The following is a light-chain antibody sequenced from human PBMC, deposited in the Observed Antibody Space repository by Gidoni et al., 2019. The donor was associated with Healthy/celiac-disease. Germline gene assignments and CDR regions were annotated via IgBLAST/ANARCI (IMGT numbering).Light chain of an antibody. J-gene: IGKJ1*01. CDR3: QPSYSTPPP. CDR2: AAS. CDR1: QSISSY. Sequence: DIQMTQSPSSLSASVGDRVTITCRASQSISSYLNWYQQKPGKAPKLLIYAASSLQSGVPSRFSGSGSGTDFTLTISSLQPEDFATYYCQPSYSTPPPFGQRTKVELK. V-gene: IGKV1-39*01.